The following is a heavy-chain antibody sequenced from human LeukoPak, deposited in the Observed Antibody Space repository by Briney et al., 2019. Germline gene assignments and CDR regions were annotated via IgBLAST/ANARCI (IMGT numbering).Heavy chain of an antibody. J-gene: IGHJ3*02. D-gene: IGHD3-3*02. CDR1: GGSISSYY. Sequence: PSETLSLTCTVSGGSISSYYWSWIRQPPGKGLEWIGYIYYSGSTNYNPSLKSRVTISVDTSKNQFSLKLSPVTAADTAVYYCASLSRXRGYAFDIWGXGXMXTVSS. V-gene: IGHV4-59*01. CDR2: IYYSGST. CDR3: ASLSRXRGYAFDI.